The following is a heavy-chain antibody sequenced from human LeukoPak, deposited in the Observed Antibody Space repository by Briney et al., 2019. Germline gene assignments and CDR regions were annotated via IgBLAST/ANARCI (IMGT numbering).Heavy chain of an antibody. CDR2: IYTSGST. CDR1: GGSISSGSYY. J-gene: IGHJ4*02. V-gene: IGHV4-61*02. CDR3: ARGSGIGIAASSDY. Sequence: SETLSLTCTVSGGSISSGSYYWSWIRQPAGKGLEWIGRIYTSGSTNYNPSLKSRVTISVDKSKNQFSLKLSSVTAADTAVYYCARGSGIGIAASSDYWGQGTLVTVSS. D-gene: IGHD6-13*01.